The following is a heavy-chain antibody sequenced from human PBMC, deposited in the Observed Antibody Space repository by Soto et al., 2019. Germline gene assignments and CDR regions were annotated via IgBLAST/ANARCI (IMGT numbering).Heavy chain of an antibody. Sequence: EGQLVESGGGLVQPGGSLSLSCAASGFTFSSYWMHWVRQAPGKGLVWVSRINSGGISTSYADSVKGRFTISRDNAKNTLYLQMNSLRVEDTAVDYCVRGGWSNDAYDIWGQGTMVTVSS. J-gene: IGHJ3*02. D-gene: IGHD6-19*01. CDR2: INSGGIST. V-gene: IGHV3-74*01. CDR1: GFTFSSYW. CDR3: VRGGWSNDAYDI.